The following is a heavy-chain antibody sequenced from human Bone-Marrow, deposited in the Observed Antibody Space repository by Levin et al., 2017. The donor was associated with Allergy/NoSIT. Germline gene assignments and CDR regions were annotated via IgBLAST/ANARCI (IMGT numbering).Heavy chain of an antibody. CDR3: AKDVGIGEAPLFYAMDV. CDR2: ISYDESNK. D-gene: IGHD2-15*01. V-gene: IGHV3-30*18. Sequence: GESLKISCAASGFIFNYYGMHWVRQAPGKGLEWVAVISYDESNKKYADSVKGRFTISRDNSKNTLYLQMNSLRVEDTSVYYCAKDVGIGEAPLFYAMDVWGQGTTVTVSS. J-gene: IGHJ6*02. CDR1: GFIFNYYG.